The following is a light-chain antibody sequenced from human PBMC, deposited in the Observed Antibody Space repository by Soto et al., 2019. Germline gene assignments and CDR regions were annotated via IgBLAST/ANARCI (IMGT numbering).Light chain of an antibody. CDR3: SSYAGSNNLHVV. V-gene: IGLV2-8*01. J-gene: IGLJ2*01. CDR2: EVS. Sequence: QSALTQPPSASGSPGQSVTISCTGTSSDVGSYNYVSWYQQHPGKVPKLMIYEVSKRPSGVPERFSGSKSGNTASLTVSGLQAEDEADYYCSSYAGSNNLHVVFGGGTKVTVL. CDR1: SSDVGSYNY.